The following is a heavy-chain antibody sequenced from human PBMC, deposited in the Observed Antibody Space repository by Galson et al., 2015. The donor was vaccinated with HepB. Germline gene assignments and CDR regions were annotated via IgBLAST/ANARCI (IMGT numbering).Heavy chain of an antibody. CDR3: ARCSSPSCHSSLDV. V-gene: IGHV3-23*01. CDR1: GFTFSNCV. Sequence: SLRLSCAASGFTFSNCVMSWVRQAPGKGLEWVSRMSESGDRTYYADSVKGRFTISRDNSKNTLYLQMNSLRADDTAVYYCARCSSPSCHSSLDVWGRGTTVTVSS. J-gene: IGHJ6*04. CDR2: MSESGDRT. D-gene: IGHD2-2*01.